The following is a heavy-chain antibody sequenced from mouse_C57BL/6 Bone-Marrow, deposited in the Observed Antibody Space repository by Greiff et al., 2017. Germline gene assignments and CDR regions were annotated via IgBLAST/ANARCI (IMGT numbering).Heavy chain of an antibody. D-gene: IGHD2-2*01. CDR3: ARSLYYGYDWYFDV. V-gene: IGHV1-63*01. CDR1: GYTFTNYW. Sequence: VQLQQSGAELVRPGTSVKMSCKASGYTFTNYWLGWAKQRPGHGLEWIGDIYPGGGYTNYNEKFKGKATLTADKSSSTSEDSAIYYCARSLYYGYDWYFDVWGTGTTVTVSS. J-gene: IGHJ1*03. CDR2: IYPGGGYT.